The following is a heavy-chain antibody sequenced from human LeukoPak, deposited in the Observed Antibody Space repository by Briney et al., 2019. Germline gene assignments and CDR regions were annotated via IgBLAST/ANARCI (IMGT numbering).Heavy chain of an antibody. Sequence: SSETLSLTCTVSGGSISSSSYYWGWIRQPPGKGLEWIGSIYYSGSTYYNPSLKSRVTISVDTSKNQFSLKLSSVTAADTAAYYCARQSIQWLVRWSFDYWGQGTLVTVSS. CDR3: ARQSIQWLVRWSFDY. CDR1: GGSISSSSYY. D-gene: IGHD6-19*01. CDR2: IYYSGST. V-gene: IGHV4-39*01. J-gene: IGHJ4*02.